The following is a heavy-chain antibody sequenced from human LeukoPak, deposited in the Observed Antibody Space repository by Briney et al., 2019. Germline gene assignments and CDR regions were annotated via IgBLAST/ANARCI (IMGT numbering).Heavy chain of an antibody. D-gene: IGHD6-19*01. J-gene: IGHJ6*03. CDR2: IYTSGST. CDR1: GGSISRGSYF. Sequence: SETLSLTCTVSGGSISRGSYFWSWIRQPAGKGLEWIGRIYTSGSTNYNPSLKSRVTISVDTSKNQFSLKLSSVTAADTAVYYCARGGSGWNYYYYYMDVWGKGTTVTISS. V-gene: IGHV4-61*02. CDR3: ARGGSGWNYYYYYMDV.